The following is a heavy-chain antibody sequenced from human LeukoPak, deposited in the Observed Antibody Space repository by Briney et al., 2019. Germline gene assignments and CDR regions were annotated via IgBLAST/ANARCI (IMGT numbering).Heavy chain of an antibody. D-gene: IGHD3-10*01. J-gene: IGHJ6*03. V-gene: IGHV4-38-2*02. Sequence: PSETLSLTCTVSGYSISSGYYWGWIRQPPGEGLEWIGSIYHSGSTYYNPSLKSRGTISVDTSKNQFSLKLSSVTAADTAVYYCARATYYYGSGSYSPAMDVWGKGTTVTVSS. CDR3: ARATYYYGSGSYSPAMDV. CDR1: GYSISSGYY. CDR2: IYHSGST.